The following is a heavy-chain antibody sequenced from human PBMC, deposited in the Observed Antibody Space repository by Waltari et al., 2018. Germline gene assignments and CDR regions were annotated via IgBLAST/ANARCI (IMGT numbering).Heavy chain of an antibody. CDR3: GNIGAFDI. V-gene: IGHV3-53*01. J-gene: IGHJ3*02. CDR2: VYSGGGT. Sequence: EVQLVESGGGSIQPGGSLRISCAASGFTVSNNYITWVRQAPGKGLECVSVVYSGGGTYYADSVRDRFTISRDKVKNTVYLQMNSLRAEDTAVYYCGNIGAFDIWGQGTMVTVSS. CDR1: GFTVSNNY. D-gene: IGHD5-12*01.